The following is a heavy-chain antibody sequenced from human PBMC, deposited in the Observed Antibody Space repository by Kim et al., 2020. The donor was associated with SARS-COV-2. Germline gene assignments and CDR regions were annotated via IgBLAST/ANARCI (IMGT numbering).Heavy chain of an antibody. CDR2: IYYSGST. CDR1: GGSISSSSYY. Sequence: SETLSLTCTVSGGSISSSSYYWGWIRQPPGKGLEWIGSIYYSGSTYYNPSLKSRVTISVDTSKNQFSLKLSSVTAADTAVYYCARGVDYDSSANIKVAFDIWGQGTMVTVSS. J-gene: IGHJ3*02. CDR3: ARGVDYDSSANIKVAFDI. D-gene: IGHD3-22*01. V-gene: IGHV4-39*01.